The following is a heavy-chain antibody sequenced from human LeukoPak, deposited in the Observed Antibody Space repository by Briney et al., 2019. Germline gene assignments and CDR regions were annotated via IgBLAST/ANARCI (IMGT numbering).Heavy chain of an antibody. CDR2: INAGNGNT. CDR1: GYTFTSYA. CDR3: ARDLDSSREDV. J-gene: IGHJ6*02. D-gene: IGHD3-22*01. Sequence: ASVKVSCKASGYTFTSYAMHWVRQAPGQRLEWMGWINAGNGNTKYSQKFQGRVTITRDTSASTAYMELSSLRSEDAAVYYCARDLDSSREDVWGQGTTVTVSS. V-gene: IGHV1-3*01.